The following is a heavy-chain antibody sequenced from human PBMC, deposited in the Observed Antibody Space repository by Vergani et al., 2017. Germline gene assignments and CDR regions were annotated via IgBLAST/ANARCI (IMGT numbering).Heavy chain of an antibody. J-gene: IGHJ1*01. D-gene: IGHD3-22*01. CDR2: IYSGGST. V-gene: IGHV3-66*01. Sequence: VQLVESGGGLVKPGGSLRLSCAASGFTFSSNYMSWVRQAPGKGLEWVSVIYSGGSTYYADSVKGRFTISRDNSKNTLYLQMNSLRAEDTAVYYCARSYYDSSGYLYFQHWGQGTLVTVSS. CDR1: GFTFSSNY. CDR3: ARSYYDSSGYLYFQH.